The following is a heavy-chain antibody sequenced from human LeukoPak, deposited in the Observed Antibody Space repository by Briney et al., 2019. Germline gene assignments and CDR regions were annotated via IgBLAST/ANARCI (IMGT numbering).Heavy chain of an antibody. Sequence: ASVKVSCKASGGTFSSYAISWVRQAPGQGLEWMGGIIPIFGTANYAQKFQGRVTITADESTSTAYMELSSLRSGDTAVYYCARMASSWREVDYWGQGTLVTVSS. J-gene: IGHJ4*02. CDR2: IIPIFGTA. D-gene: IGHD6-13*01. CDR1: GGTFSSYA. CDR3: ARMASSWREVDY. V-gene: IGHV1-69*13.